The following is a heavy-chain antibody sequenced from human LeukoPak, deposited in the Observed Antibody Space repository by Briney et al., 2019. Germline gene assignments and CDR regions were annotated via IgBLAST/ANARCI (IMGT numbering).Heavy chain of an antibody. V-gene: IGHV4-39*01. CDR1: GGSISSSSYY. CDR2: IYYSGST. J-gene: IGHJ4*02. CDR3: ARGDYYGSGSYPFL. D-gene: IGHD3-10*01. Sequence: SETLSLTCTVSGGSISSSSYYWGWIRQPPGKGLEWIGSIYYSGSTYYNPSLKSRVTISVDTSKNQFSLKLSSVTAADTAVYYCARGDYYGSGSYPFLWGQGTLVTVSS.